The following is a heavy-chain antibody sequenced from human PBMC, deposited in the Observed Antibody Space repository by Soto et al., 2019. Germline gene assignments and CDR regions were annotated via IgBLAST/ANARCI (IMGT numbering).Heavy chain of an antibody. D-gene: IGHD3-10*01. J-gene: IGHJ6*02. CDR3: ARDSGITMVRGVGNTYYYYYGMAV. V-gene: IGHV1-18*04. CDR1: GYTFTSYG. Sequence: ASVKVSCKASGYTFTSYGISWVRQAPGQGLEWMGWISAYNGNTNYAQKLQGRVTMTTDTSTSTAYMELRSLRSDDTAVYYCARDSGITMVRGVGNTYYYYYGMAVWGQGTTVPVSS. CDR2: ISAYNGNT.